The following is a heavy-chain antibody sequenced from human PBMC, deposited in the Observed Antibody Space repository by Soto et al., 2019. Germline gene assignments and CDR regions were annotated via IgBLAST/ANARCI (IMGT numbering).Heavy chain of an antibody. CDR3: AKDSTDDKSSDYGGS. CDR1: GFTFSKFA. J-gene: IGHJ5*02. Sequence: PGGSLRLSCAASGFTFSKFAMSWVRQAPGKGLEWVSAITGSGGGTYYADSVKGRFTISRDNSKNTLYLQMNSLRAEDTAVYYCAKDSTDDKSSDYGGSWGQGTLVTVSS. CDR2: ITGSGGGT. D-gene: IGHD4-17*01. V-gene: IGHV3-23*01.